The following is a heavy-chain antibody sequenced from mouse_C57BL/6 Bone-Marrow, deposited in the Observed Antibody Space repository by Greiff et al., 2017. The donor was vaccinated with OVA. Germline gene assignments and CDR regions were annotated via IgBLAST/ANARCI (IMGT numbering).Heavy chain of an antibody. J-gene: IGHJ4*01. CDR2: IYPGGGYT. CDR3: ARWGLLRDYYAMDY. CDR1: GYTFTNYW. D-gene: IGHD1-1*01. V-gene: IGHV1-63*01. Sequence: VQLQESGAELVRPGTSVKMSCKASGYTFTNYWIGWAKQRPGLGLEWIGDIYPGGGYTNYNEKFKGKATLTADKSSSTAYMQFSSLTSEDSAIYYCARWGLLRDYYAMDYWGQGTSVTVSS.